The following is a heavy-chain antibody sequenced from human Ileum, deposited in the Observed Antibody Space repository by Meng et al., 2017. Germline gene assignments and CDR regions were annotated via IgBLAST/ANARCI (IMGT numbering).Heavy chain of an antibody. CDR3: ARDEGGLYFDY. V-gene: IGHV3-33*01. Sequence: QVQVVEAVGGVVQPRKSLRISCEASGFTFSNYGMHWVRQAPGKGLEWVAVVWYDGSNKYYADSVKGRFTISRDNSKNTLYLQMNSLRAEDTAVYYCARDEGGLYFDYWGQGTLVTVSS. D-gene: IGHD3-16*01. J-gene: IGHJ4*02. CDR1: GFTFSNYG. CDR2: VWYDGSNK.